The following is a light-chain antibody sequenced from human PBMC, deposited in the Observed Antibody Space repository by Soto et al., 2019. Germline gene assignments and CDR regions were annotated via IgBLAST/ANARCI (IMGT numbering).Light chain of an antibody. V-gene: IGLV2-8*01. Sequence: QSVLTQPPSASGSPGQSVTISCTGTISDVDGSNYVSWYQQHPGKAPKLMIYEVTKLPSGVPDRFSGSKSGTSAFLAITGLQAEDEGDYYCSSYTNTNTRACVFGTGTKVTVL. CDR2: EVT. CDR1: ISDVDGSNY. J-gene: IGLJ1*01. CDR3: SSYTNTNTRACV.